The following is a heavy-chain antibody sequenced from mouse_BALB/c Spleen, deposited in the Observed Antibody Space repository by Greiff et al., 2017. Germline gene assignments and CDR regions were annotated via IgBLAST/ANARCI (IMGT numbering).Heavy chain of an antibody. CDR3: ARSGYDYEGFAY. Sequence: VKLQESGAELVRPGTSVKISCKASGYTFTNYWLGWVKQRPGHGLEWIGDIYPGGGYTNYNEKFKGKATLTADTSSSTAYMQLSSLTSEDSAVYFCARSGYDYEGFAYWGQGTLVTVSA. CDR2: IYPGGGYT. J-gene: IGHJ3*01. CDR1: GYTFTNYW. V-gene: IGHV1-63*02. D-gene: IGHD2-4*01.